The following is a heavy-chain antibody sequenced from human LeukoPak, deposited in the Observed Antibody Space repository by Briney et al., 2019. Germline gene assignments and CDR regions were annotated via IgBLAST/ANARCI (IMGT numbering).Heavy chain of an antibody. D-gene: IGHD3-22*01. Sequence: PGGSLRLSCAASGFTFRSYEMNWVRQAPGKGLEWVSYISSSGSTIVYADSVKGRFTISRDNAKNSLYLQMNSLRAEDTAVYYCARETIDITITQVVRMGDAFDIWGQGTMVTVSS. CDR1: GFTFRSYE. CDR3: ARETIDITITQVVRMGDAFDI. J-gene: IGHJ3*02. V-gene: IGHV3-48*03. CDR2: ISSSGSTI.